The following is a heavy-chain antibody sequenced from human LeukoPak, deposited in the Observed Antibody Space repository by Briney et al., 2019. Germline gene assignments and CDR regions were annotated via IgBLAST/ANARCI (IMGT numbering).Heavy chain of an antibody. J-gene: IGHJ3*02. CDR1: GYTFTGYY. CDR2: INPNSGGT. CDR3: ARHDSTYYYDSSGSDAFDI. Sequence: ASVKVSCKASGYTFTGYYMHWVRQAPGQGLEWMGWINPNSGGTNYAQKFQGRVTITRNTSISTAYMELSSLRSEDTAVYYCARHDSTYYYDSSGSDAFDIWGQGTMVTVSS. V-gene: IGHV1-2*02. D-gene: IGHD3-22*01.